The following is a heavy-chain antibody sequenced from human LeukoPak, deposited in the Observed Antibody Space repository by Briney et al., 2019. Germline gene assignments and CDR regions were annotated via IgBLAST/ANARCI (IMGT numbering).Heavy chain of an antibody. D-gene: IGHD5-18*01. CDR1: GYTFTGYY. CDR3: ARERRGYSYGLTY. J-gene: IGHJ4*02. V-gene: IGHV1-2*02. Sequence: ASVKVSCKASGYTFTGYYMHWVRQAPGQGLERMGWINPNSGGTNYAQKFQGRVTMTRDTSISTAYMELSRLRSDDTAVYYCARERRGYSYGLTYWGQGTLVTVSS. CDR2: INPNSGGT.